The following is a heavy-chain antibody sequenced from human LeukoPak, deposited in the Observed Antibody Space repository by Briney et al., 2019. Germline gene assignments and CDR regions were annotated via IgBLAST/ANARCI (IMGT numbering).Heavy chain of an antibody. V-gene: IGHV3-53*01. CDR2: IYSGGST. J-gene: IGHJ4*02. Sequence: GGSLRLYCAASGFTVSSNYMSWDRQAPGKGLEWVSVIYSGGSTYYADSVKGRFTISRDNSKNTLYLQMNSLRAEDTAVYYCLTRSTDYWGQGTLVTVSS. CDR3: LTRSTDY. D-gene: IGHD3-9*01. CDR1: GFTVSSNY.